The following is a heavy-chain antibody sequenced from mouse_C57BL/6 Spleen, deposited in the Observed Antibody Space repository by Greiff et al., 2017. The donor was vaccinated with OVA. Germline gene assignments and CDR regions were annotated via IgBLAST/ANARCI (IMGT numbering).Heavy chain of an antibody. V-gene: IGHV5-4*01. Sequence: EVQLEESGGGLVKPGGSLKLSCAASGFTFSSYAMSWVRQTPEKRLEWVATISDGGSYTYYPDNVKGRFTISRDNAKNNLYLQMSHLKSEDTAMYYCARDDGYFDYWGQGTTLTVSS. J-gene: IGHJ2*01. CDR1: GFTFSSYA. CDR3: ARDDGYFDY. CDR2: ISDGGSYT.